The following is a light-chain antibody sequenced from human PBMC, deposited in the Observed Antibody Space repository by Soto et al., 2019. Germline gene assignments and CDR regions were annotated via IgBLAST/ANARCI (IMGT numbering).Light chain of an antibody. CDR2: EVS. Sequence: QSALTQPPSASGSPGQSVTISCTGTSGDVGGYKYVSWYQHHPGKAPKVLIYEVSQRPSGVPDRFSGSKSGNTASPTVSGLQAEDEADYYCSSYAGSNNLVFGGGTKLIVL. J-gene: IGLJ2*01. CDR3: SSYAGSNNLV. V-gene: IGLV2-8*01. CDR1: SGDVGGYKY.